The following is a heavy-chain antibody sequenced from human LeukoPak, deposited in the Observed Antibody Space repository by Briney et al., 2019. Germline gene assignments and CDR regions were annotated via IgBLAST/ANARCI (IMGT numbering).Heavy chain of an antibody. Sequence: KPGGSLRLSCAASGFTFSSYSMNWVRQAPGKGLEWVSSISSSSSYIYYADSVKGRFTISRDNAKNSLYLQMNSLRAEDTAVYYCARDRGGSYYPPFVDYWGQGTLVTVSS. CDR2: ISSSSSYI. D-gene: IGHD1-26*01. V-gene: IGHV3-21*01. CDR1: GFTFSSYS. CDR3: ARDRGGSYYPPFVDY. J-gene: IGHJ4*02.